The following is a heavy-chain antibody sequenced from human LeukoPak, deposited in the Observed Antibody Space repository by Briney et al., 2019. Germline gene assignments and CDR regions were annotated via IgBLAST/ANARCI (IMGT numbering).Heavy chain of an antibody. CDR2: INPSGGST. D-gene: IGHD4-11*01. V-gene: IGHV1-46*01. CDR3: ARDRRTTPFDY. J-gene: IGHJ4*02. CDR1: GYTFTSYY. Sequence: GASVNVSCKASGYTFTSYYMHWVRQAPGQGLEWMGIINPSGGSTSYAQKFQGRVTMTRDTSTSTVYMELSSLRSEDTAVYYCARDRRTTPFDYWGQGTLVTVSS.